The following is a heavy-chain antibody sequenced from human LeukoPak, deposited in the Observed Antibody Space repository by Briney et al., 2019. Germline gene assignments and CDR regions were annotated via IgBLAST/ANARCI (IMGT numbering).Heavy chain of an antibody. J-gene: IGHJ4*02. D-gene: IGHD1-1*01. CDR2: IYYSGST. Sequence: PSETLSLTCTVSGGSISSSSYYWGWIRQPPGKGLEWIGSIYYSGSTYYNPSLKSRVTISVDTSKNQFSLKLSSVAAADTAVYYCARHALKLDPIGYWGQGTLVTVSS. CDR1: GGSISSSSYY. CDR3: ARHALKLDPIGY. V-gene: IGHV4-39*01.